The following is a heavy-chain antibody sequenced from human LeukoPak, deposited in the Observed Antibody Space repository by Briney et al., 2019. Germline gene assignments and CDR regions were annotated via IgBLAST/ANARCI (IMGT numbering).Heavy chain of an antibody. J-gene: IGHJ5*02. V-gene: IGHV3-74*01. CDR2: IDYDGTTT. CDR3: THLGWFDP. CDR1: GFSLSTFW. Sequence: GGSLRLSCAASGFSLSTFWMHWVRQAPGKGLVWVSRIDYDGTTTTYADSVKGRFTISRDNAKNTLYLQMNSLRAEDTAVYYCTHLGWFDPWGQGTLVTVSS.